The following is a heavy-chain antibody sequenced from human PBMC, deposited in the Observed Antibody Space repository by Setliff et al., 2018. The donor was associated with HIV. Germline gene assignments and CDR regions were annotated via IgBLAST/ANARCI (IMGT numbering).Heavy chain of an antibody. CDR1: GYTFTSYA. CDR2: INAGNGNT. CDR3: ARQDGTTVLSKDFDY. V-gene: IGHV1-3*01. Sequence: ASVKVSCKASGYTFTSYAMHWVRQAPGQRLEWMGWINAGNGNTKYSQKFQGRVTITRDTSASTAYMELSSLRSEDTAVYYCARQDGTTVLSKDFDYWGQGTLVTVSS. D-gene: IGHD4-17*01. J-gene: IGHJ4*02.